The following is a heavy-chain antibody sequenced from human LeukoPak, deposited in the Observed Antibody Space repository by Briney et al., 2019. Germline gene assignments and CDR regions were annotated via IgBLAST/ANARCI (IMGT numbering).Heavy chain of an antibody. CDR2: IYSGGST. V-gene: IGHV3-66*01. Sequence: GGSLRLSCAASGSTVSSNYMSWVRQAPGKGLEWVSVIYSGGSTYYADSVKGRFTISRDNSKNTLYLQMNSLGAEDTAVYYCARYIIRTTPYGMDVWGQGTTVTVSS. CDR3: ARYIIRTTPYGMDV. CDR1: GSTVSSNY. J-gene: IGHJ6*02. D-gene: IGHD4-11*01.